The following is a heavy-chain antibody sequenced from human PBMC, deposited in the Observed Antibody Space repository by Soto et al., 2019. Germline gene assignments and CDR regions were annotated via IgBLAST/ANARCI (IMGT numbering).Heavy chain of an antibody. Sequence: GGSLRLSCAVSGFTFSDYGMHWVRQAPGKGLEWVAVMSYAGSYKYYGDSVKGRFTISRDNSKNSLYLQMNSLRTEDTALYYCAKDIPDYGGNIFDYWGQGTLVTVSS. D-gene: IGHD4-17*01. CDR1: GFTFSDYG. J-gene: IGHJ4*02. V-gene: IGHV3-30*18. CDR2: MSYAGSYK. CDR3: AKDIPDYGGNIFDY.